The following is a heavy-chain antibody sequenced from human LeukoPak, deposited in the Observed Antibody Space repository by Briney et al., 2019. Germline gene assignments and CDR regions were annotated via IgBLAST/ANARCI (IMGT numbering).Heavy chain of an antibody. V-gene: IGHV5-51*01. D-gene: IGHD5-18*01. J-gene: IGHJ5*02. CDR2: IYPGDSDT. Sequence: GESLKISCKGSGYSFTSYWIGWVRQRPGKGLEWMGIIYPGDSDTRYSPSFQGQVTISADKSISTAYLQWSSLKASDTAMYYCARRVGYSYALNWFDPWGQGTLVTVSS. CDR1: GYSFTSYW. CDR3: ARRVGYSYALNWFDP.